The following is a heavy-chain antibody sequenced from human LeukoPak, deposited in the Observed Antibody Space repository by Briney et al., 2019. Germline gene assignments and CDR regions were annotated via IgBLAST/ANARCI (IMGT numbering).Heavy chain of an antibody. CDR3: AAPHIAIFDWSIFDY. Sequence: SETLSLTCTVSGGSISSYYWSWIWQPPGKGLEWIRYIYYSVSTNYNPSLKSRVTISVDTSKNQFSLKLSSVTAADTAVYYCAAPHIAIFDWSIFDYWARDPWSPSPQ. V-gene: IGHV4-59*01. CDR2: IYYSVST. CDR1: GGSISSYY. J-gene: IGHJ4*02. D-gene: IGHD3-9*01.